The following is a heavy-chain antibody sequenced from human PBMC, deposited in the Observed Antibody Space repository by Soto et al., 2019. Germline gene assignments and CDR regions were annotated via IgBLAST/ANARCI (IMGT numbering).Heavy chain of an antibody. CDR3: ARDILIGCDSSCFYS. V-gene: IGHV1-46*01. J-gene: IGHJ4*02. Sequence: ASVKVSCKASGYTFTSYYMHWVRHAPGQGLEWMGIINPSGGSTRYAQKFQGRVTMTRDTSTSTVYMELRSLRSEDTAVYYCARDILIGCDSSCFYSWGQGTMVTVSS. D-gene: IGHD3-22*01. CDR1: GYTFTSYY. CDR2: INPSGGST.